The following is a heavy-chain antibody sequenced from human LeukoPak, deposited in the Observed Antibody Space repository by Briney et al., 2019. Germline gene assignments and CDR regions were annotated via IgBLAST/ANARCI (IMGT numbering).Heavy chain of an antibody. D-gene: IGHD4-17*01. Sequence: ASVKVSCKASGHTFTGYYVYWVRQAPGQGLEWMGWMNPNVGGANFPQKFQGRVTMTRDASISTVYLELSRLRSDDTAVYYCAREVYGDSSFDYWGQGTLATVSS. CDR1: GHTFTGYY. J-gene: IGHJ4*02. CDR3: AREVYGDSSFDY. CDR2: MNPNVGGA. V-gene: IGHV1-2*02.